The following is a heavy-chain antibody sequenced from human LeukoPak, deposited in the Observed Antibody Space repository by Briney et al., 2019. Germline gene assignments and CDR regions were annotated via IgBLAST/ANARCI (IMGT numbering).Heavy chain of an antibody. J-gene: IGHJ6*02. CDR3: AKDRSPVPPNYYGMDV. D-gene: IGHD1-26*01. Sequence: GGSLRLSCAASSISFSRYDMHWDRQAPGKGLAWVAVISYLGPDQFYAESLKGRFTISRDNNDDILFLQMNNPTGEDTAVHYCAKDRSPVPPNYYGMDVWGRGNTVIVSS. V-gene: IGHV3-30*18. CDR1: SISFSRYD. CDR2: ISYLGPDQ.